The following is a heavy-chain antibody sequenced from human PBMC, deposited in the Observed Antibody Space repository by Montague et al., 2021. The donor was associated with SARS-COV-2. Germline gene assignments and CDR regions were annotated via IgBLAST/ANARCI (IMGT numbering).Heavy chain of an antibody. V-gene: IGHV3-30*18. CDR1: GFTFSSYG. CDR2: ISYDGSNK. CDR3: SKGYSGCYYSPFDY. J-gene: IGHJ4*02. D-gene: IGHD1-26*01. Sequence: SLRLSCAASGFTFSSYGMHWVRQAPGKGLEWVAVISYDGSNKYYADSLQGRFTISRDNYKNTLYLQMNSLRAEDTAVYYCSKGYSGCYYSPFDYWGQGTLVTVSS.